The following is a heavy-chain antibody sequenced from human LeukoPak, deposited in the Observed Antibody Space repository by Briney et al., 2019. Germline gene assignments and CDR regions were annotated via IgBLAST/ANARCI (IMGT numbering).Heavy chain of an antibody. V-gene: IGHV3-13*01. CDR3: ARGRYDRYMDV. D-gene: IGHD3-3*01. J-gene: IGHJ6*03. Sequence: GGSLRLSCAASGFTFSSYAMHWVRQATGKGLEWVSAIGTAGDTYYPGSVKGRFTISRENAKNSLYLQMNSLRAGDTAVYYCARGRYDRYMDVWGKGTTVTVSS. CDR1: GFTFSSYA. CDR2: IGTAGDT.